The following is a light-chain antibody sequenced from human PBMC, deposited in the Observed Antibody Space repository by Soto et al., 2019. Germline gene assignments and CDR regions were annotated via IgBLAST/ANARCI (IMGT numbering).Light chain of an antibody. J-gene: IGKJ1*01. CDR3: QQSYTILRT. CDR2: GAS. V-gene: IGKV1-39*01. Sequence: DIQMTQSPSSLSASVGDRVTITCRTSRSISTSLNWYLRKPGEAPKLLIYGASSLQSGVPSRFSGRGSGTDFTLTISNLQPEDFAIYYCQQSYTILRTFGQGTKVEIK. CDR1: RSISTS.